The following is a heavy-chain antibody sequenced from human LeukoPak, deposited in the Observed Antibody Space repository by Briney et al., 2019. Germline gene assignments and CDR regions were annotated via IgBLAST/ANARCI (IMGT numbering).Heavy chain of an antibody. Sequence: GGSLRLSCAASGFTFSSYSMNWVRQAPGKGLERVSPISSSSSYIYYADSVKGRFTISRDNAKSSLYLQMNSLRAEDTAVYYCAREGSIAVATLDYWGQGTLVTVSS. CDR3: AREGSIAVATLDY. V-gene: IGHV3-21*01. CDR2: ISSSSSYI. D-gene: IGHD6-13*01. CDR1: GFTFSSYS. J-gene: IGHJ4*02.